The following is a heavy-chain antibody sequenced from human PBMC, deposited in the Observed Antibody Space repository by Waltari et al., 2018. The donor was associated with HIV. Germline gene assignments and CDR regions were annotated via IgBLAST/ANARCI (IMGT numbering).Heavy chain of an antibody. CDR2: ISAYNGNT. CDR3: ARDRLGYYYDSSGYHDAFDI. Sequence: QVQLVQSGAEVKKPGASVKVSCKASGYTFTSYGIGWVRPAPGQGPEWMGWISAYNGNTNYAQKLQGRVTMTTDTSTSTAYMELRSLRSDDTAVYYCARDRLGYYYDSSGYHDAFDIWGQGTMVTVSS. CDR1: GYTFTSYG. J-gene: IGHJ3*02. D-gene: IGHD3-22*01. V-gene: IGHV1-18*01.